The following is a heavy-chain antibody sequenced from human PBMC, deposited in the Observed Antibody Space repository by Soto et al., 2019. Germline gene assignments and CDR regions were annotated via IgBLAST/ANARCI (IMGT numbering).Heavy chain of an antibody. CDR1: GFTFDDYA. J-gene: IGHJ4*02. CDR2: ISWTSGSI. CDR3: AKYFMVRGRSHRHPFDY. Sequence: EVQLVESGGGLVQPGRSLRLSCAASGFTFDDYAMHWVRQAPGKGLEWVSGISWTSGSIGYADSVKGRFTISRDNAKNSLYLQMNSLRAEDTALYYCAKYFMVRGRSHRHPFDYWGQGTLVTVSS. V-gene: IGHV3-9*01. D-gene: IGHD3-10*01.